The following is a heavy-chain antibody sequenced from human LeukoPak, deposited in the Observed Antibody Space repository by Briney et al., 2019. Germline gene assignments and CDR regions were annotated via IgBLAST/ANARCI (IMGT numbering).Heavy chain of an antibody. CDR1: GDSVSSNSAA. J-gene: IGHJ3*02. V-gene: IGHV6-1*01. D-gene: IGHD4-23*01. Sequence: SQTLSLTCAISGDSVSSNSAAWSWIRQSPSRGLEWLGRTYYRSKWYNDYAVSVKSRITINPDTSKNQFSLQLNSVTPEDTAVYYCARDPSLYGGNSLNAFDIWGQGTMVTVSS. CDR3: ARDPSLYGGNSLNAFDI. CDR2: TYYRSKWYN.